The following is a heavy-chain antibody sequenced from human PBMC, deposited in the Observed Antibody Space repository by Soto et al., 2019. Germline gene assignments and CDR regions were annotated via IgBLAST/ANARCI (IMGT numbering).Heavy chain of an antibody. CDR2: ISAYNGNT. V-gene: IGHV1-18*01. CDR1: GYTFTSYG. J-gene: IGHJ3*02. D-gene: IGHD6-19*01. CDR3: ARDVGSSGWYGGDAFDI. Sequence: QVQLVQSGAEVKKPGASVKVSCKASGYTFTSYGISWVRQAPGQGLEWMGWISAYNGNTNHAQKLQGRVTMTTDTSTSTAYMELRSLRSDDTAVYYCARDVGSSGWYGGDAFDIWGQGTMVTVSS.